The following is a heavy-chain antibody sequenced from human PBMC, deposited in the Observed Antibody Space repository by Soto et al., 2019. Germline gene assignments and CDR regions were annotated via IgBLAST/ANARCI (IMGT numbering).Heavy chain of an antibody. V-gene: IGHV1-2*04. CDR1: GYTFTSYD. CDR2: INPNSGGT. CDR3: ARGGYCSGGSCYSHYYYYGMHV. J-gene: IGHJ6*02. Sequence: ASVKVSCKASGYTFTSYDIHWVRQAPGQGLEWMGWINPNSGGTNYAQKVQGWVTMTRDTSISTAYMELSRLRSDDTAVYYCARGGYCSGGSCYSHYYYYGMHVWGQGTTVTVSS. D-gene: IGHD2-15*01.